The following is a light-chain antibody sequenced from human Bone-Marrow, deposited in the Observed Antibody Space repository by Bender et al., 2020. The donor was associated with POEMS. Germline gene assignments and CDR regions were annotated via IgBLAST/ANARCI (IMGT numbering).Light chain of an antibody. Sequence: TISCTGTSSDVGGYHLVSWYQQRPGQAPRLLIFAASKRPSGVSTRFSGSKSGNTASLTISGLQAEDEADYYCCSYAGATSFGVVFGGGTKLTVL. CDR3: CSYAGATSFGVV. J-gene: IGLJ2*01. V-gene: IGLV2-23*02. CDR1: SSDVGGYHL. CDR2: AAS.